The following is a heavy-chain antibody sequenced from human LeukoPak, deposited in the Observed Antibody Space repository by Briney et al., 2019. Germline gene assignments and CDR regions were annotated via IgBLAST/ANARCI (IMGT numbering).Heavy chain of an antibody. V-gene: IGHV4-39*01. J-gene: IGHJ6*03. Sequence: SETLSLTCTVSGGSISSTSYYWGWLRQPPGKGLEWIGSIYYSGSTYYNPSLKSRVTIPVDTSKNQFSLKLSSVTAADTAVYYCGRLFYDFWSGHYYYYMDVWGKGTTVTVSS. CDR1: GGSISSTSYY. CDR2: IYYSGST. CDR3: GRLFYDFWSGHYYYYMDV. D-gene: IGHD3-3*01.